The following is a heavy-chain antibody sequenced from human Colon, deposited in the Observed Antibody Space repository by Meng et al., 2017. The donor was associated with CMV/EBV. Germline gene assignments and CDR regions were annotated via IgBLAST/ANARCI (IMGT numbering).Heavy chain of an antibody. J-gene: IGHJ6*02. V-gene: IGHV1-18*01. Sequence: ASVKVSCKASGYTFTTYGISWVRQAPGQGLEWMGWISPYNGNTKYTQRLQDRVTMTTDTSTSTAYMELRSLRSDDTAVYYCARVVVIPADYYTMDVWGQGTTVTVSS. CDR2: ISPYNGNT. D-gene: IGHD2-2*01. CDR1: GYTFTTYG. CDR3: ARVVVIPADYYTMDV.